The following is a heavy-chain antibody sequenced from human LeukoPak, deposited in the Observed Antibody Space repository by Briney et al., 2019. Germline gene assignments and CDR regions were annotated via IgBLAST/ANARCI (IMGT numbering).Heavy chain of an antibody. CDR3: AREGAAYDSSGYNIGDYFDS. Sequence: PSETLSLTCTGSGGSISNYYWGWIRQPPGKGVDGIGYIYYSGSTNYNPSLKSRVTISVDTSKNQFSLKLSSVTAADTGVYYCAREGAAYDSSGYNIGDYFDSWGQGTLVTVSS. CDR2: IYYSGST. D-gene: IGHD3-22*01. V-gene: IGHV4-59*01. CDR1: GGSISNYY. J-gene: IGHJ4*02.